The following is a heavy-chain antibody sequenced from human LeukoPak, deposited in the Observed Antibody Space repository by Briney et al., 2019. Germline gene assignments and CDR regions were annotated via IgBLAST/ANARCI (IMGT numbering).Heavy chain of an antibody. V-gene: IGHV1-8*01. CDR3: ARGRRDSSGYYY. J-gene: IGHJ4*02. CDR2: MNPNGGNT. D-gene: IGHD3-22*01. CDR1: GYTFTSYD. Sequence: ASVKVSCKASGYTFTSYDINWVRQATGQGLEWMGWMNPNGGNTGYAQKFQGRVTMTRNTSISTAYMELSSLRSEDTAVYYCARGRRDSSGYYYWGQGTLVTVSS.